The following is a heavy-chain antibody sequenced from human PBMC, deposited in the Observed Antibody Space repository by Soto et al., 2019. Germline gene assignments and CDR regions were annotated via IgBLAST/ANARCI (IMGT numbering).Heavy chain of an antibody. CDR2: ISGSSTYI. V-gene: IGHV3-21*01. D-gene: IGHD5-12*01. J-gene: IGHJ4*02. Sequence: EVHLVESGGGLVKPGGSLRLSCAASGFIFSRYTMNWVRQAPGKGLEWVSSISGSSTYIYYADSVKGRFTISRGNSLYLQMSSLRAEDTAVYYCVRGWLRDPWMYWGQGTLVTVSS. CDR3: VRGWLRDPWMY. CDR1: GFIFSRYT.